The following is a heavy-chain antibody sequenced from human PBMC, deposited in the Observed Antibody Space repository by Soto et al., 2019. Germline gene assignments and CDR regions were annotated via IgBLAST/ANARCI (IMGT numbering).Heavy chain of an antibody. CDR2: IYYTGGT. Sequence: SATLSLTCPVSGGSISSSSSYWDWIRQAPGKGLEWIGSIYYTGGTYYNPSLKSRVTISADTSKNQFSLKLSSVTAADTAVYYCSTFSSGFYGMDVWGQGTTVT. CDR1: GGSISSSSSY. CDR3: STFSSGFYGMDV. D-gene: IGHD6-25*01. J-gene: IGHJ6*02. V-gene: IGHV4-39*01.